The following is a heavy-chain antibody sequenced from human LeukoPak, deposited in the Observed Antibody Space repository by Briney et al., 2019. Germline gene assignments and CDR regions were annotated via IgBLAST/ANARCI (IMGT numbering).Heavy chain of an antibody. V-gene: IGHV1-69*13. D-gene: IGHD3-10*01. CDR2: IIPIFGTA. CDR3: ATYGSGSYYNTSLDY. CDR1: GGTFSSYS. J-gene: IGHJ4*02. Sequence: SVKVSCKASGGTFSSYSISWVRQAPGQGLEWMGGIIPIFGTANYAQKFQGRVTITADESTSTAYMELSSLRSEDTAVYYCATYGSGSYYNTSLDYWGQGTLVTVSS.